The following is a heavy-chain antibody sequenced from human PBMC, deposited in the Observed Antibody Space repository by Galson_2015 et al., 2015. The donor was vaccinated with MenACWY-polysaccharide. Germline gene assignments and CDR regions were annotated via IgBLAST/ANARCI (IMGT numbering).Heavy chain of an antibody. CDR2: IYWDGDK. CDR1: GFSVTATGVG. V-gene: IGHV2-5*02. CDR3: VRLLGGVSFDS. J-gene: IGHJ4*02. Sequence: PALVNPTQTLSLTCTFSGFSVTATGVGVGWIRQPPGKAPEWLAQIYWDGDKRFSPSLGARLTITKDTSRDQVVLTMTDMDPVDTATYYCVRLLGGVSFDSWGQGTL. D-gene: IGHD1-26*01.